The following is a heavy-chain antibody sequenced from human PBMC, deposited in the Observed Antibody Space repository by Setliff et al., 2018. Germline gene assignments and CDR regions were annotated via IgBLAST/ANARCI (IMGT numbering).Heavy chain of an antibody. V-gene: IGHV3-15*07. CDR2: IKSKTDGGTT. J-gene: IGHJ3*01. D-gene: IGHD2-8*01. Sequence: PGGSLRLSCAASGLTFSNAWMNWVRQAPGKGLEWVGRIKSKTDGGTTDYAAPVEGRFTISRDDSKNTVYLQMSSLKIEDTAVYYCVHNADFIGTFNTWGQGTMVTVSS. CDR1: GLTFSNAW. CDR3: VHNADFIGTFNT.